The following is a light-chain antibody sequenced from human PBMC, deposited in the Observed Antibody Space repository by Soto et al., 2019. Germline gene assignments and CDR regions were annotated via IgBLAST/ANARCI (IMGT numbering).Light chain of an antibody. J-gene: IGKJ1*01. CDR1: QSVSSSY. Sequence: IVLTQSPGTLSLSPGERATLSCRASQSVSSSYLAWYQQKPGQAPRLLIYGASSRATGIPDRFSGSGSGTDFTLTISRLEPEDFAVYYCQHQGTFGQGTKVDIK. V-gene: IGKV3-20*01. CDR3: QHQGT. CDR2: GAS.